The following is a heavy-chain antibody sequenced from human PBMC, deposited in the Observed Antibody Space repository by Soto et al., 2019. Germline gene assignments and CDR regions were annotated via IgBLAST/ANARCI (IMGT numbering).Heavy chain of an antibody. CDR1: GGSISSSY. J-gene: IGHJ6*02. V-gene: IGHV4-4*07. Sequence: KPSETLSLTCTVSGGSISSSYWSWIRQPAGKGLEWIGRIYTSGSTNYNPSLKSRVTMSVDTSKNQFSLKLSSVTAADTAVYYCARDMGSRRAVARWQTGMDVWGQGTTVTVSS. D-gene: IGHD6-19*01. CDR2: IYTSGST. CDR3: ARDMGSRRAVARWQTGMDV.